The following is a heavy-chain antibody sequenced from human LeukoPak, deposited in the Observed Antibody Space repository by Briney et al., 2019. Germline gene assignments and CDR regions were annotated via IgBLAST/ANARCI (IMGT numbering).Heavy chain of an antibody. Sequence: GGSLRLSCAASGFTFSSSVMHWVRLAPGKGLEWVALMSYDGFSIQYADSVKGRFTISREDSKNTMFLQMDGLRAEDTAVSYCAREGGSSGHAGYFDYRGQGTPVTVS. D-gene: IGHD6-19*01. V-gene: IGHV3-30*03. CDR3: AREGGSSGHAGYFDY. CDR1: GFTFSSSV. CDR2: MSYDGFSI. J-gene: IGHJ4*02.